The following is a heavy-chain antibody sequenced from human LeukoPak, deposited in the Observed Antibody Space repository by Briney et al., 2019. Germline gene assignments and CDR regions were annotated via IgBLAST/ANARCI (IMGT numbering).Heavy chain of an antibody. CDR1: GFTSSSYA. V-gene: IGHV3-23*01. CDR3: AKGVAAADTGSDY. Sequence: GGSLRLSCAASGFTSSSYAMSWVRQAPGKGLEWVSAISGSGGSTYYADSVKGRFTISRDNSKNTLYLQMNSLRAEDAAVYYCAKGVAAADTGSDYWGQGTLVTVSS. J-gene: IGHJ4*02. D-gene: IGHD6-13*01. CDR2: ISGSGGST.